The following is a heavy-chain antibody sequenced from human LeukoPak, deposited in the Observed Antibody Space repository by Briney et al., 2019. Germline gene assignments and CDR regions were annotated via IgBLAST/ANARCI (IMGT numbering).Heavy chain of an antibody. CDR3: AKDVSSTRYYYYGMDV. Sequence: QPGRSLRLSCAASGFTFDDYAMQWVRQAPGKGLEWVSGISWNSGSIGYADSVKGRFTISRDNAKNSLYLQMNSLRAEDTALYYCAKDVSSTRYYYYGMDVWGQGTTVTVSS. V-gene: IGHV3-9*01. J-gene: IGHJ6*02. D-gene: IGHD2-2*01. CDR2: ISWNSGSI. CDR1: GFTFDDYA.